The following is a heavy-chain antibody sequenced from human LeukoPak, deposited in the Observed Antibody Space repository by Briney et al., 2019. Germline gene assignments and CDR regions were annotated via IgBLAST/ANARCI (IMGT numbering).Heavy chain of an antibody. CDR1: GFTFSSYS. CDR2: ISSSSSYI. V-gene: IGHV3-21*04. Sequence: GGSLRLSCAASGFTFSSYSMNWVRQAPGKGLEWVSSISSSSSYIYYADSVKGRFTISRDNSKNTLYLQMNSLRAEDTAVYYCAKEGGYSYGFDYWGQGTLVTVSS. D-gene: IGHD5-18*01. CDR3: AKEGGYSYGFDY. J-gene: IGHJ4*02.